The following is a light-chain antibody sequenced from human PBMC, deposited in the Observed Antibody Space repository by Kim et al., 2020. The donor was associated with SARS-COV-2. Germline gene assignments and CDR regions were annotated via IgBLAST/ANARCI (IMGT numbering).Light chain of an antibody. CDR1: QGVSSN. CDR2: GAS. CDR3: QQYNNWPPRT. Sequence: VSPRERASPACRASQGVSSNLAWYQQKPGPAPRLLIYGASARATGIPARFSGSGSGTEFTLTISSLQSKDFAVYDCQQYNNWPPRTFGGGTKLEI. J-gene: IGKJ4*01. V-gene: IGKV3-15*01.